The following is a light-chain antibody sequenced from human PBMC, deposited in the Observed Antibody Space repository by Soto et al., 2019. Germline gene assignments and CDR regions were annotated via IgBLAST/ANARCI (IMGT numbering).Light chain of an antibody. J-gene: IGKJ1*01. CDR2: GAS. Sequence: IVVSHSLAALSLTPRERVTLSCRARQSVGSNLAWYQQKPGQAPRLLIYGASTRATGIPARFSGSGSETEFTLTISSLHAEDSAICFCRTDNALPPWTFAQGTKV. V-gene: IGKV3-15*01. CDR1: QSVGSN. CDR3: RTDNALPPWT.